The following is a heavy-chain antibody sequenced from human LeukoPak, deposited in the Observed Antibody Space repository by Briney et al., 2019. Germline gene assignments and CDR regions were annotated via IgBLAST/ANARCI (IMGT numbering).Heavy chain of an antibody. CDR2: TSYDGSNK. CDR3: ARDRTQWLVLYAFDI. CDR1: GFTFSSYA. J-gene: IGHJ3*02. Sequence: GGSLRLSCAASGFTFSSYAMHWVRQAPGKGLEWVAVTSYDGSNKYYADSVKGRFTISRDNSKNTLYLQMNSLRAEDTAVYYCARDRTQWLVLYAFDIWGQGTMVTVSS. D-gene: IGHD6-19*01. V-gene: IGHV3-30*04.